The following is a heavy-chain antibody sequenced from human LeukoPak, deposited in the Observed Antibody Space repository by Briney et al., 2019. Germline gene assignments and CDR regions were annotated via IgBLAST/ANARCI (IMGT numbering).Heavy chain of an antibody. V-gene: IGHV4-30-2*01. Sequence: SETLSLTCAVSGGSISSGGYSWSWIRQPPGKGLEWVGYIYHSGSTYYNPSLKRRVTISVDRSKNQFSLKLSSVTAADTAVYYCARGKGGVRGVIHYYYYYGMGVWGKGTTVTVSS. CDR3: ARGKGGVRGVIHYYYYYGMGV. CDR2: IYHSGST. D-gene: IGHD3-10*01. CDR1: GGSISSGGYS. J-gene: IGHJ6*04.